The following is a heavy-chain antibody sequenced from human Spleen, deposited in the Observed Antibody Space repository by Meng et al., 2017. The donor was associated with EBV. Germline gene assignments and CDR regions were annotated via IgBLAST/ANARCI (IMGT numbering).Heavy chain of an antibody. V-gene: IGHV4-39*01. CDR1: CCSINCSTFY. CDR3: ATYRHDYIWGTYRYFDY. J-gene: IGHJ4*02. D-gene: IGHD3-16*02. CDR2: IFYTWNS. Sequence: PPDPVPEQLQTAETLSLTRPFSCCSINCSTFYWAWLLHPPGKGLEWIGTIFYTWNSCCNPSLKSRVTISVDTSKKQFSLKLTSVTAADTAVYCCATYRHDYIWGTYRYFDYWGQGTLVTVSS.